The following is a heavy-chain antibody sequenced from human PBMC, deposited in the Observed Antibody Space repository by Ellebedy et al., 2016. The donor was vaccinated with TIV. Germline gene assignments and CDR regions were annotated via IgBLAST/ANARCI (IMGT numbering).Heavy chain of an antibody. V-gene: IGHV4-39*07. CDR2: IYYSGST. J-gene: IGHJ3*02. Sequence: MPSETLSLTCTVSGGSISSSSYYWGWIRQPPGKGLEWIGRIYYSGSTYYNPSLKRRVTISVDRSKNQFSLKLSSVTAADTAVYYCARFNYGDYMGGDAFDIWGQGTMVTVSS. CDR3: ARFNYGDYMGGDAFDI. CDR1: GGSISSSSYY. D-gene: IGHD4-17*01.